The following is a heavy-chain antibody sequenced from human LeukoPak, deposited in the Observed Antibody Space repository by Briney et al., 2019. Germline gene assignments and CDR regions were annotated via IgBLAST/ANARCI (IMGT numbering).Heavy chain of an antibody. CDR1: GFTFDDYG. J-gene: IGHJ4*02. V-gene: IGHV3-20*01. D-gene: IGHD2-2*01. CDR2: INWNGGST. CDR3: ARDQYCSSTSCPLDY. Sequence: GGSLRLSCAASGFTFDDYGMSWVRQAPGKGLEWVSGINWNGGSTGYADSVKGRFTISRDNAKNSLYLQMNSLRAEDTALYHCARDQYCSSTSCPLDYWGQGTLVTVSS.